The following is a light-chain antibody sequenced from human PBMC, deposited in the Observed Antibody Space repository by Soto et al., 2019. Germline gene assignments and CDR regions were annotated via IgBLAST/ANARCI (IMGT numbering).Light chain of an antibody. V-gene: IGLV1-44*01. CDR2: SNN. CDR1: SSNIGSNT. CDR3: AAWDDSLNAWV. J-gene: IGLJ3*02. Sequence: QSVLTQPPSASGTPGQRVTISCSGSSSNIGSNTVNWYQQLPGTAPKRLIYSNNQRPSGVPDRCSGSKFGTSASLAISGLLSEDEADYYCAAWDDSLNAWVFGGGTKVTVL.